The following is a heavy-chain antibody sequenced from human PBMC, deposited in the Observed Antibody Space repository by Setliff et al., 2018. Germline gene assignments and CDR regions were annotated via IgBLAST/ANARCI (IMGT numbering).Heavy chain of an antibody. Sequence: PSETLSLTCTVSGDPMSSRRYYWAWIRQPAGKGLEWIGQIYTSWSTNYNPSLKSRVIISVDTSKNQFSLNLSSATATDTAVYFCARGRNVAARLFDSWGQGTLVTVSS. V-gene: IGHV4-61*09. CDR3: ARGRNVAARLFDS. CDR2: IYTSWST. J-gene: IGHJ4*02. D-gene: IGHD6-6*01. CDR1: GDPMSSRRYY.